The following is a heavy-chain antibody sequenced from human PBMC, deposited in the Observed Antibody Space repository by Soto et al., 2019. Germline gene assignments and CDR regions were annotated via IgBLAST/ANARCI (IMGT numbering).Heavy chain of an antibody. CDR3: ARDGAVNSDYYGSGSYGAYYYYYGMDV. J-gene: IGHJ6*02. CDR2: INAGNGNT. CDR1: GYTFTSYA. Sequence: ASVKVSCKASGYTFTSYAMHWVRQAPGQRLEWMGWINAGNGNTKYSQKFQGRVTITRDTSASTAYMELSSLRSEDMAVYYCARDGAVNSDYYGSGSYGAYYYYYGMDVWGQGTTVTVSS. D-gene: IGHD3-10*01. V-gene: IGHV1-3*01.